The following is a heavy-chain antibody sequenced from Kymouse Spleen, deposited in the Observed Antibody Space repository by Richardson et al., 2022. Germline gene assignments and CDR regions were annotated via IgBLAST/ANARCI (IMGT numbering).Heavy chain of an antibody. D-gene: IGHD6-6*01. CDR2: IYYSGST. V-gene: IGHV4-39*01. CDR1: GGSISSSSYY. CDR3: ARPRV*QLYYYYYGMDV. Sequence: QLQLQESGPGLVKPSETLSLTCTVSGGSISSSSYYWGWIRQPPGKGLEWIGSIYYSGSTYYNPSLKSRVTISVDTSKNQFSLKLSSVTAADTAVYYCARPRV*QLYYYYYGMDVWGQGTTVTVSS. J-gene: IGHJ6*02.